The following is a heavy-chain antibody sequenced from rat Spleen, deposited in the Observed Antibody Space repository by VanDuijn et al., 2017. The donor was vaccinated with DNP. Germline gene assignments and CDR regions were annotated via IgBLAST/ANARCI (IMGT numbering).Heavy chain of an antibody. D-gene: IGHD1-12*03. CDR1: GFTFSYYW. CDR3: ATLSCYDGYRFAY. V-gene: IGHV5S10*01. J-gene: IGHJ3*01. CDR2: IIYDGSRT. Sequence: EVQLVESGGDLVQPGRSLKLSCVASGFTFSYYWMAWVRQVPKKGLEWVATIIYDGSRTYYRDSVKGRLTISRDNVKSTLYLQMNSLRSEDTATYYSATLSCYDGYRFAYWCQGTLVTVSS.